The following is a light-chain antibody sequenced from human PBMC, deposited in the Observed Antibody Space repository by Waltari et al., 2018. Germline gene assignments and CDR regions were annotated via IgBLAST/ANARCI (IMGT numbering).Light chain of an antibody. J-gene: IGKJ2*03. CDR3: QQYDERPYS. CDR1: EGISSW. V-gene: IGKV1D-16*01. CDR2: AGS. Sequence: DIQMTQSPSSLSASVGAPVTLSCHASEGISSWLAWYQQRPGKAPKPLIFAGSSLQSGVPSRFSGSGAGTDYTLTITALQPEDVGIYYCQQYDERPYSFGQGTTVEIK.